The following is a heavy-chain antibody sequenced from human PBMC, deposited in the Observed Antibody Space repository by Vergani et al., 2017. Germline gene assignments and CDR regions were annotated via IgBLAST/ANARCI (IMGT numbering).Heavy chain of an antibody. J-gene: IGHJ3*02. V-gene: IGHV3-21*01. CDR1: GFTFSSYS. D-gene: IGHD3-22*01. CDR2: ISSSSSYI. Sequence: EVQLVESGGGLVKPGGSLRLSCAASGFTFSSYSMNWFRQAPGKGLEWVPSISSSSSYIYYADPVKGRFTISRDNAKNSLYLQMNSLRAEDTAVYYCARGETDSRHYYDSSGYYYGGHDAFDIWGQGTMVTVSS. CDR3: ARGETDSRHYYDSSGYYYGGHDAFDI.